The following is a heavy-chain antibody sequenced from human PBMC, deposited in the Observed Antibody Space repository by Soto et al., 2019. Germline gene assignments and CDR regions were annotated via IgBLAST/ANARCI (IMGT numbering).Heavy chain of an antibody. CDR1: GFTLSNYA. CDR2: ISSDSIYI. Sequence: EVQLVESGGGLVQPGGSLRLSCAASGFTLSNYAVNWVRQAPGKGLEWVSYISSDSIYIYYGDSVKGRFTISRDNARNSVYLHMNGLRDEHTAVYYCARIKLVEYFFINVNVYDMDVWGQGTPVTVSS. J-gene: IGHJ6*02. V-gene: IGHV3-48*02. D-gene: IGHD2-8*02. CDR3: ARIKLVEYFFINVNVYDMDV.